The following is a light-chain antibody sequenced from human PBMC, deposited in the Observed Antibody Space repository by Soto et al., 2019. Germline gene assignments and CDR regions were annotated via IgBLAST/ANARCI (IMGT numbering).Light chain of an antibody. CDR2: YAS. V-gene: IGKV1-5*01. CDR3: QQYDSYRGT. Sequence: DIQVTQSPSTLSASVGDRVTITCRTSQSISNWLAWYQQKPGKTPKLLIYYASSLESGVPSRFSGSGSGTEFTLTISSLQPDDFATYYCQQYDSYRGTFGQGTKVEVK. CDR1: QSISNW. J-gene: IGKJ1*01.